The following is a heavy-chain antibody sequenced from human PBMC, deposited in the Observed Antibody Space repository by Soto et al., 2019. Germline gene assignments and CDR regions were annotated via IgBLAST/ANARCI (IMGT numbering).Heavy chain of an antibody. J-gene: IGHJ4*02. CDR2: ISYDGSNK. CDR3: ARDNLQQQLVPGYFDY. D-gene: IGHD6-13*01. CDR1: GFTFSSYA. V-gene: IGHV3-30-3*01. Sequence: GGSLRLSCAASGFTFSSYAMHWVRQAPGKGLEWVAVISYDGSNKYYADSVKGRFTISRDNSKNTLYLQMNSLRAEDTAVYYCARDNLQQQLVPGYFDYWGQGTLVTVSS.